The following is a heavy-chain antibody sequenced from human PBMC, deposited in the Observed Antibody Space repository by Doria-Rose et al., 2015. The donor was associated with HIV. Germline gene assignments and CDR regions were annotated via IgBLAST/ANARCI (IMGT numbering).Heavy chain of an antibody. V-gene: IGHV3-7*01. Sequence: RQAPGKGLERVANIKQDGSEKYYVDSVKGRFTISRDNAKNSLYLQMNSLRAEDTAIYYCASGLYLGDWGQGTLVNVSS. CDR3: ASGLYLGD. D-gene: IGHD2-8*01. CDR2: IKQDGSEK. J-gene: IGHJ4*02.